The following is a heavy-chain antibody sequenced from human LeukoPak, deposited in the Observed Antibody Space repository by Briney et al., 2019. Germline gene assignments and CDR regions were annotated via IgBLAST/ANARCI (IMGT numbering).Heavy chain of an antibody. CDR1: GFTFSTYS. CDR2: INQDGSAE. D-gene: IGHD4-17*01. CDR3: VRLFGGVTTFDY. Sequence: PGGSLRLSCAASGFTFSTYSMSWVRQAPGKGRDWVASINQDGSAEYYVDSVRGRFTISRDNAKNSLYLQVNSLRVDDTAVYYCVRLFGGVTTFDYWGQGTLVTVSS. J-gene: IGHJ4*02. V-gene: IGHV3-7*01.